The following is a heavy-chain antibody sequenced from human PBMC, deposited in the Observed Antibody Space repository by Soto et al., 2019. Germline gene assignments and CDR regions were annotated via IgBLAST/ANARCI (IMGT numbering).Heavy chain of an antibody. CDR3: ARDASYYSLWSGYYPSRNGMDV. J-gene: IGHJ6*02. CDR2: IWYDGSKK. V-gene: IGHV3-33*01. CDR1: GFTFSSFG. D-gene: IGHD3-3*01. Sequence: QVQVVESGGGVVQPGRSLRLSCAASGFTFSSFGMHWVRQAPGKGLEWVSLIWYDGSKKSYGDSVKGRFTISRDNSRNTVYLQRNSLSADDTAVYYCARDASYYSLWSGYYPSRNGMDVWGQGTTVTVSS.